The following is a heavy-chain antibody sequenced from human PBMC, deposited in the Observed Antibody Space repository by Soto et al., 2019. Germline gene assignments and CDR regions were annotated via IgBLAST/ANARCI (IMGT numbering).Heavy chain of an antibody. Sequence: SETLSLTCTVSGDSVSSDSYYWTWIRQPPGKGLEWIGYISSSGSTKYNPSLKSRVTISLDTSSNQFSLELTSVTAADTAIYYCARDIRGYSRAFDYWGQGTLVTVSS. CDR3: ARDIRGYSRAFDY. V-gene: IGHV4-61*01. J-gene: IGHJ4*02. CDR2: ISSSGST. CDR1: GDSVSSDSYY. D-gene: IGHD5-18*01.